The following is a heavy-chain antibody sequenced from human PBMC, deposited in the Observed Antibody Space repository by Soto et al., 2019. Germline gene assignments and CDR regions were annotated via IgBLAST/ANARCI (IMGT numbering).Heavy chain of an antibody. V-gene: IGHV4-39*01. CDR2: IYYSGST. CDR3: ARLVGYDDYSDYWRPNYYYYYMDV. Sequence: SETLSLTCTVSGGSISSSSYYWGWIRQPPGKGLEWIGSIYYSGSTYYNPSLKSRVTISVDTSKNQFSLKLSSVTAADTAVYYCARLVGYDDYSDYWRPNYYYYYMDVWGKGTTVTVSS. D-gene: IGHD4-17*01. CDR1: GGSISSSSYY. J-gene: IGHJ6*03.